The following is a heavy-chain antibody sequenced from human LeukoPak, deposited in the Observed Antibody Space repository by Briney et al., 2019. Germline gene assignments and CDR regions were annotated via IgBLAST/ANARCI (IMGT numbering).Heavy chain of an antibody. CDR3: AKDGGFGSGSYPLDY. J-gene: IGHJ4*02. CDR1: GFTFSNYG. Sequence: PGGSLRLSCAASGFTFSNYGMHWFRQAPGKGLEWVADISFDESNKYYADSVKGRFTISRDNSKNTLYLQMNSLRPEDTAVYYCAKDGGFGSGSYPLDYWGQGTLVTVSS. V-gene: IGHV3-30*18. CDR2: ISFDESNK. D-gene: IGHD3-10*01.